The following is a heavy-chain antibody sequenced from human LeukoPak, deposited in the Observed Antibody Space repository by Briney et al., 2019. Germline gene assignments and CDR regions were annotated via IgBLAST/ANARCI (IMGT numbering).Heavy chain of an antibody. V-gene: IGHV3-73*01. D-gene: IGHD3-22*01. CDR2: IRSKANSYAT. CDR1: GFTFSGSA. Sequence: GGSLRLSCAASGFTFSGSAMHWVRQASGRGLEWVGRIRSKANSYATAYAASVKGRFTISRDDSKNTACLKMNSLKTEDTAVYYCTRHFGYYYDSSDRAGAFDIWGQGTMVTVSS. CDR3: TRHFGYYYDSSDRAGAFDI. J-gene: IGHJ3*02.